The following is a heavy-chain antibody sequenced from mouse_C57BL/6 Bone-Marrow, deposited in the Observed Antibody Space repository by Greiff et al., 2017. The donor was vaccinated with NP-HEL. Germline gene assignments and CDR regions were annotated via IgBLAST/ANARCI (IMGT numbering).Heavy chain of an antibody. CDR2: IWRGGST. CDR1: GFSFTSYG. Sequence: VQRVESGPGLVQPSQSLSITCTVSGFSFTSYGVHWVRQSPGKGLEWLGVIWRGGSTDYNAAFMSRLSITKDNSKSQVFFKMNSLQADDTAIYYCAKNRGYDYDDAMDYWGQGTSVTVSS. V-gene: IGHV2-5*01. D-gene: IGHD2-4*01. J-gene: IGHJ4*01. CDR3: AKNRGYDYDDAMDY.